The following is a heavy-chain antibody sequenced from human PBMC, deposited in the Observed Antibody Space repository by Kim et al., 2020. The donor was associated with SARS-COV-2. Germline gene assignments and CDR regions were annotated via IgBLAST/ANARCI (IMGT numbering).Heavy chain of an antibody. CDR3: ARDLSGFWSGYYYDY. V-gene: IGHV3-7*01. CDR2: IKQDGSEK. CDR1: GFTFSSYW. D-gene: IGHD3-3*01. J-gene: IGHJ4*02. Sequence: GGSLRLSCAASGFTFSSYWMSWVRQAPGKGLEWVANIKQDGSEKYYVDSVKGRFTISRDNAKNSLYLQMNSLRAEDTAVYYCARDLSGFWSGYYYDYWGQGTLVTVSS.